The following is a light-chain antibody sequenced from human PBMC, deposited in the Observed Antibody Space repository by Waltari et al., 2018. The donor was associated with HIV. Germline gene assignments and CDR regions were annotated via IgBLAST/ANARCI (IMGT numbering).Light chain of an antibody. J-gene: IGLJ3*02. CDR3: SAYLASSSWV. CDR1: DSNLRGNNF. CDR2: DVG. Sequence: QSALTQPRSVSGSPGQTVSMSCTGADSNLRGNNFVSWYQQHAGRAPRVVIFDVGKRPSDVSGRLSASTSGDTASLTISGLQPDDEAIYYCSAYLASSSWVFGSGT. V-gene: IGLV2-11*01.